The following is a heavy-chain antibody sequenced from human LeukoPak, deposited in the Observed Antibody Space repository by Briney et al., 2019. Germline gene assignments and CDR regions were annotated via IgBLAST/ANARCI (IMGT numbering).Heavy chain of an antibody. CDR1: GFIFGDYG. V-gene: IGHV3-20*04. D-gene: IGHD3-3*01. CDR3: ARDPSVGFVEWFSH. J-gene: IGHJ4*02. Sequence: GGSLRLSCVASGFIFGDYGMSWVRQAPWKGLEWVAGINWNGVSTGYVDSVQGRFTISRDNAKNSLYLEMNNVRADDTALYYCARDPSVGFVEWFSHWGQGTLVTVSS. CDR2: INWNGVST.